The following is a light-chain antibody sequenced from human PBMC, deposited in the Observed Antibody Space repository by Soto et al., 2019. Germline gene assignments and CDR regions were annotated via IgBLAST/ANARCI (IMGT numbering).Light chain of an antibody. CDR2: KAS. J-gene: IGKJ1*01. CDR1: QSIMTW. V-gene: IGKV1-5*03. CDR3: QQYNIYTRT. Sequence: DIQLTQSPSTLSASVGDRVTLTCRASQSIMTWLAWYQQKPGKAPKLLIYKASSLQSGVPSRFSGSGSGTEFPLTISSLQPDDFATYFCQQYNIYTRTFGQGTKVEI.